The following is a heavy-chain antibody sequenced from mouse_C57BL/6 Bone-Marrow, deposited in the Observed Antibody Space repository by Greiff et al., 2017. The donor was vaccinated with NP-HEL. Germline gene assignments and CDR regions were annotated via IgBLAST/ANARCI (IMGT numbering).Heavy chain of an antibody. Sequence: EVHLVESGGGLVKPGGSLKLSCAASGFTFSSYAMSWVRQTPEKRLEWVATISDGGSYTYYPDNVKGRFTISRDNAKNNLYLQMSHLKSEDTAMYYWARVTTVVARGFDYGGQGTTLTVSS. CDR1: GFTFSSYA. V-gene: IGHV5-4*01. D-gene: IGHD1-1*01. CDR3: ARVTTVVARGFDY. CDR2: ISDGGSYT. J-gene: IGHJ2*01.